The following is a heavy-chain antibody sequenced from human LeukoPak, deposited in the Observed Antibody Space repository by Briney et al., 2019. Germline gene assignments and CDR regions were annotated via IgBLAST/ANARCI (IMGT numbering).Heavy chain of an antibody. J-gene: IGHJ5*02. CDR3: ARRVGSSGWYYYNWFDP. D-gene: IGHD6-19*01. CDR1: GYSFTSYW. CDR2: IYPGDSDT. Sequence: LGESLKISCKGSGYSFTSYWIGWVRQMPGKGLEWMGIIYPGDSDTRYSPSFQGQVTISADKSINTAYLQWSSLKASDTAMYYCARRVGSSGWYYYNWFDPWGQGTLVTVSS. V-gene: IGHV5-51*01.